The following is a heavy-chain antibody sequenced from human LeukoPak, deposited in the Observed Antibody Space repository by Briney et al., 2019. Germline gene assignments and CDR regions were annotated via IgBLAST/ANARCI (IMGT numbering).Heavy chain of an antibody. CDR1: GFTFSSYA. Sequence: QAGGSLRLSCAASGFTFSSYAMSWVRQAPGKGLEWVANIWRDGSQKSYVDSVRGRFTISRDNAKNSLYLQMNSLRVEDTAVYYCARGSTSYDSWGQGTLVTVSS. CDR2: IWRDGSQK. D-gene: IGHD2-2*01. J-gene: IGHJ4*02. V-gene: IGHV3-7*01. CDR3: ARGSTSYDS.